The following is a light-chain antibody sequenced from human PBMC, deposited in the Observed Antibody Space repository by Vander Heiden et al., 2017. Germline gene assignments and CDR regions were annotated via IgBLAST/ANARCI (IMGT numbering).Light chain of an antibody. CDR2: DND. CDR1: SSNIGNNY. J-gene: IGLJ2*01. Sequence: QSVLTQPPSLSAAPGQKVTISCSGSSSNIGNNYVSWYQQLPGTAPKLLIYDNDKRPSGIPDRFSGSKSGTSAALDITGLQTGDEADYYCATWDSSLSSVVFGGGTKLTVL. CDR3: ATWDSSLSSVV. V-gene: IGLV1-51*01.